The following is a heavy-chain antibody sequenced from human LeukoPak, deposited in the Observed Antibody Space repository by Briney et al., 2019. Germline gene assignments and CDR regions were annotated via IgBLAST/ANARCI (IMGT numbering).Heavy chain of an antibody. D-gene: IGHD1-26*01. J-gene: IGHJ6*02. V-gene: IGHV3-7*03. CDR2: IKQDGSEK. CDR1: GFTFSSYW. Sequence: PGGSLRLSCAASGFTFSSYWMSWVRQAPGKGLEWVANIKQDGSEKYYVDSVKGRFTISRDNAKNSLYLQMNSLRAEDTAVYYCARDLQKWEPDYGMDVWGQGTTVTVSS. CDR3: ARDLQKWEPDYGMDV.